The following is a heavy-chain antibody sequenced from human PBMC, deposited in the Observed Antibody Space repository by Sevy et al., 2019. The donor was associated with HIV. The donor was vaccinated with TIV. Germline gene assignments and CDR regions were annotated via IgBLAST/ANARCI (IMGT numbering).Heavy chain of an antibody. D-gene: IGHD3-10*01. CDR3: ARGEATRIRAGLPYGSGSYYKFDP. V-gene: IGHV4-59*01. J-gene: IGHJ5*02. CDR1: GGSISSYY. Sequence: SETLSLTCTVSGGSISSYYWSWIRQPPGKGLEWIGYIYYSGSTNYNPSLKSRVTISVDTSKNQFSLKLSSVTAADTAVYYCARGEATRIRAGLPYGSGSYYKFDPWGQGTLVTVSS. CDR2: IYYSGST.